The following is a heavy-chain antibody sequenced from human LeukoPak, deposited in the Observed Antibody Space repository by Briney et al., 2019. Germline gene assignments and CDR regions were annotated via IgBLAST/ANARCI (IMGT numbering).Heavy chain of an antibody. CDR1: GFTFSSYG. CDR2: ISGSGGST. D-gene: IGHD2-8*01. J-gene: IGHJ4*02. Sequence: PGGTLRLSCAASGFTFSSYGMSWVRQAPGKGLEWVSAISGSGGSTYYADSVKGRFTISRDNSKNTLYLQMNSLRAEDTAVYYCASGYCTNGVCYTWSRKNQHYFDYWGQGTLVTVSS. V-gene: IGHV3-23*01. CDR3: ASGYCTNGVCYTWSRKNQHYFDY.